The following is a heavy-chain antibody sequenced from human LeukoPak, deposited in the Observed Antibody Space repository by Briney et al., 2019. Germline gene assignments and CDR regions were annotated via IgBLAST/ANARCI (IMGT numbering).Heavy chain of an antibody. Sequence: GGSLRLSYATSGFTFSSYAMSWVRQAPGKGLEWVSAISGSGGSTYYADSVKGRFTISRDNSKNTLYLQMNSLRAEDTAVYYCAKAGYSYGHFDYWGQGTLVTVSS. CDR2: ISGSGGST. V-gene: IGHV3-23*01. D-gene: IGHD5-18*01. J-gene: IGHJ4*02. CDR3: AKAGYSYGHFDY. CDR1: GFTFSSYA.